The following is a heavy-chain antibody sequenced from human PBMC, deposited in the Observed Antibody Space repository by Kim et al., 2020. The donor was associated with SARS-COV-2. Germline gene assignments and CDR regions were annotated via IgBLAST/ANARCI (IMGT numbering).Heavy chain of an antibody. Sequence: GGSLRLSCAASGFTFSSYDMHWVRQATGKGLEWVSAIGTAGDTYYPGSVKGRFTISRENAKNSLYLQMNSLRAGDTAVYYCARAVSSWSRRGGYYYYGMDVWGQGTTVTVSS. CDR3: ARAVSSWSRRGGYYYYGMDV. CDR1: GFTFSSYD. V-gene: IGHV3-13*04. J-gene: IGHJ6*02. D-gene: IGHD6-13*01. CDR2: IGTAGDT.